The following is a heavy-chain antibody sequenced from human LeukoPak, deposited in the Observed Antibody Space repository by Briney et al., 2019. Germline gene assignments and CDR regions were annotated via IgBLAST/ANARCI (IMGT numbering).Heavy chain of an antibody. J-gene: IGHJ4*02. CDR1: GFTFSDYY. CDR2: IGSSSSYT. Sequence: KPGGSLRLSCAASGFTFSDYYMSWIRQAPGKGLEWVSCIGSSSSYTNYADSVKGRFTISRDNAKNSLYLQMDGLRAEDTAVYYCARDRGAVAATWFDYWGQGTLVTVSS. V-gene: IGHV3-11*05. CDR3: ARDRGAVAATWFDY. D-gene: IGHD6-19*01.